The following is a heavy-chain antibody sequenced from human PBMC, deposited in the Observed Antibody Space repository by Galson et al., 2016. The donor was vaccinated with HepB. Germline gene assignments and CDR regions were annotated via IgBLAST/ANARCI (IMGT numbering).Heavy chain of an antibody. V-gene: IGHV1-69*13. J-gene: IGHJ6*02. CDR2: INRVSRTA. D-gene: IGHD3-10*01. CDR1: GGMFSNYA. Sequence: SVKVSCKASGGMFSNYAISWVRQAPGQGLEWMGGINRVSRTANYAQKFQGRVTITADDSTSTAYMDMRSLRSEDTAVYYCASRYYYVSGTDYYYYNGMDVWGQGTTVIVSS. CDR3: ASRYYYVSGTDYYYYNGMDV.